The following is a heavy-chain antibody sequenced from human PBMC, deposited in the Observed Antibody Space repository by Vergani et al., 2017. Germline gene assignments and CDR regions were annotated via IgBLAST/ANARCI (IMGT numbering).Heavy chain of an antibody. Sequence: EVQLVESGGGLVQPGGSLKLSCAASGFTFSGSAMHWVRQASGKGLEWVGRIRSKANSYATAYAASVKGRFTISRDDSKNTAYLQMNSLKTEDTALYYCTINPTGAFDYWGQGTLVTVSS. CDR3: TINPTGAFDY. V-gene: IGHV3-73*02. J-gene: IGHJ4*02. D-gene: IGHD7-27*01. CDR1: GFTFSGSA. CDR2: IRSKANSYAT.